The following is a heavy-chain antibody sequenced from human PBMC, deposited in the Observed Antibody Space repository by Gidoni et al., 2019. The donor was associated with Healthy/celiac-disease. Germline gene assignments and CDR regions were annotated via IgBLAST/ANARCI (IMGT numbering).Heavy chain of an antibody. Sequence: QVQLVESGGGVVKTGGYLRRYCAASGFTFRDYYMIWIRQAPGKGLEWVSYISSSGSTIYYADSVKGRFTISSDNAKNSLYLQMNSLRAEDTAVYYCARRKGSSWAQHFDYWGQGTLVTVSS. J-gene: IGHJ4*02. CDR3: ARRKGSSWAQHFDY. D-gene: IGHD6-13*01. CDR1: GFTFRDYY. CDR2: ISSSGSTI. V-gene: IGHV3-11*01.